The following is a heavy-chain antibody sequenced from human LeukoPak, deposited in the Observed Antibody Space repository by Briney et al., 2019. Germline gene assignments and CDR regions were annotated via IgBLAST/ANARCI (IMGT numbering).Heavy chain of an antibody. D-gene: IGHD3-10*01. Sequence: ASVKVSCKTSGYTFTKYDINWVRQATGQGLEWMGWMNPNSGNTGYAQKFQGRVTMTRNISTSTAYMELSSLRSEDTAVYYCARGSRSGDCWGQGTQVTVSS. V-gene: IGHV1-8*01. CDR3: ARGSRSGDC. CDR1: GYTFTKYD. CDR2: MNPNSGNT. J-gene: IGHJ4*02.